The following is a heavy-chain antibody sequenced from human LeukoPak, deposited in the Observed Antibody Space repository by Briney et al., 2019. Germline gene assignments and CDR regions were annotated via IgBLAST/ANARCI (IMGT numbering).Heavy chain of an antibody. CDR3: ARADSGYDFHY. Sequence: PSETLSLTCAVSGYSISSGYYWGWIRPPPGKGLEWIGSIYHSGSTYYNPSLKSRVTISVDTSKNQFSLKLSSVTAADTAVYYCARADSGYDFHYWGQGTLATVSS. CDR2: IYHSGST. CDR1: GYSISSGYY. V-gene: IGHV4-38-2*01. J-gene: IGHJ4*02. D-gene: IGHD5-12*01.